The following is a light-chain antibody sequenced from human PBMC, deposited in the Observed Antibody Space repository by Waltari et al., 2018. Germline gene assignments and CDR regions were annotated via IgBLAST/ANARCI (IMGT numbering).Light chain of an antibody. V-gene: IGKV3-20*01. CDR3: QHYLRLPVT. Sequence: EIVLTQSPGTLSLSPGESATLSCRTSQRVTRALAWYQQKPGQAPRLLSYGASNRATGIPDRFSGSGSGTDFSLTISSLEPEDFAVYYCQHYLRLPVTFGQGTKVEVK. CDR2: GAS. CDR1: QRVTRA. J-gene: IGKJ1*01.